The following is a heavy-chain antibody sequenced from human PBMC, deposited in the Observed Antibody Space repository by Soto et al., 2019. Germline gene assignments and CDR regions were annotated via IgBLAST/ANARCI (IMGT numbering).Heavy chain of an antibody. CDR3: ARDAELRFLEWAKYYYYYMDV. D-gene: IGHD3-3*01. CDR1: GFTFSSYS. J-gene: IGHJ6*03. CDR2: ISSSSSTI. V-gene: IGHV3-48*01. Sequence: EVQLVESGGGLVQPGGSLRLSCAASGFTFSSYSMNWVRQAPGKGLEWVSYISSSSSTIYYADSVKGRFTISRDNAKNSLDLQMNSLRAEDTAVYYCARDAELRFLEWAKYYYYYMDVWGKGTTVTVSS.